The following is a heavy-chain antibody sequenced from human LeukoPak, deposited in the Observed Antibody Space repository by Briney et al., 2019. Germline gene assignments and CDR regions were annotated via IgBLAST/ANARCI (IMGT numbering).Heavy chain of an antibody. CDR3: AREGDDYGSGSSQDY. CDR1: GLTFSSYA. CDR2: ISYDGSNK. J-gene: IGHJ4*02. D-gene: IGHD3-10*01. V-gene: IGHV3-30-3*01. Sequence: GGSLRLSCAASGLTFSSYAMHWVRQAPGKGLEWVAVISYDGSNKYCADSVKGRFTISRDNSKNTLYLQMNSLRAEDTAVYYCAREGDDYGSGSSQDYWGQGTLVTVSS.